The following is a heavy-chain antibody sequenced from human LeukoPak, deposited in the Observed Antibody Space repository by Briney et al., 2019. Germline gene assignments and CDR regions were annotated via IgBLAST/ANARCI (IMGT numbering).Heavy chain of an antibody. D-gene: IGHD2-2*01. CDR1: GYTFTGYY. CDR2: VNPNSGGT. V-gene: IGHV1-2*02. J-gene: IGHJ6*02. Sequence: ASVKVSCKASGYTFTGYYMHWVRQAPGQGLEWMGWVNPNSGGTNYAQKFQGRVTMTRDTSISTVYMELSRLRSDDTAVYYCARGVHVYCSSTSCQTGSMDVWGQGTTVTVSS. CDR3: ARGVHVYCSSTSCQTGSMDV.